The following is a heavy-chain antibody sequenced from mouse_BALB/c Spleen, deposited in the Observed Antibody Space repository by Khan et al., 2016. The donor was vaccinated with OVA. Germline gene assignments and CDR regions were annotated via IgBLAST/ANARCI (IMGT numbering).Heavy chain of an antibody. Sequence: EVELVESGGGLVKPGGSLKLSCAASGFTFSDYYMYWVRQTPEKRLEWVATISDGGSYTYFPDSLEGRFTISRDNAKNNLYLQFISRKSEDTAMYYCTRGGYGAFGYWGQGTLVTVSA. V-gene: IGHV5-4*02. CDR3: TRGGYGAFGY. D-gene: IGHD2-14*01. CDR1: GFTFSDYY. CDR2: ISDGGSYT. J-gene: IGHJ3*01.